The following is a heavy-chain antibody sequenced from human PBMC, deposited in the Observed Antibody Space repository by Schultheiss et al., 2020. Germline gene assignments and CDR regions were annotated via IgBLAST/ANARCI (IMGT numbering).Heavy chain of an antibody. CDR3: ARTIAPRFRGAFDV. J-gene: IGHJ3*01. CDR1: GFTFSSYW. CDR2: IKQDGSEK. D-gene: IGHD6-6*01. V-gene: IGHV3-7*03. Sequence: GGSLRLSCAASGFTFSSYWMSWVRQAPGKGLEWVANIKQDGSEKYYVDSVKGRFTISRDNSKDTVYLQMSTLRPEDTAVYYCARTIAPRFRGAFDVWGQGTMVTVSS.